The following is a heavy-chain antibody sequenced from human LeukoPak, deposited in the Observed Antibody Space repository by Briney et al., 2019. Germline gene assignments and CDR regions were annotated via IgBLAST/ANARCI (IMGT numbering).Heavy chain of an antibody. CDR2: ISYDGSNK. CDR3: ANGDMDTAMVRRGHYFDY. CDR1: GFTFSSYG. Sequence: GGSLRLSCAASGFTFSSYGMYWVRQAPGKGLEWVAVISYDGSNKYYADSVKGRFTISRDNSKNTLYLQMNSLRAEDTAVYYCANGDMDTAMVRRGHYFDYWGQGTLVTVSS. D-gene: IGHD5-18*01. V-gene: IGHV3-30*18. J-gene: IGHJ4*02.